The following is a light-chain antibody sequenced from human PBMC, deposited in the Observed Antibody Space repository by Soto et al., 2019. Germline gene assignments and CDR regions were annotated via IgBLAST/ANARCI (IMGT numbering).Light chain of an antibody. Sequence: EIVLTQSPATLSLSPGERATLSCRASQSVSSYLAWYQQKPGQAPRLLIYDASNRATGIPARFSGSGSGTDFTLSISSLEPEYFAVYYCQQRSNWPSVTFGQGTKVEIK. J-gene: IGKJ1*01. CDR1: QSVSSY. V-gene: IGKV3-11*01. CDR2: DAS. CDR3: QQRSNWPSVT.